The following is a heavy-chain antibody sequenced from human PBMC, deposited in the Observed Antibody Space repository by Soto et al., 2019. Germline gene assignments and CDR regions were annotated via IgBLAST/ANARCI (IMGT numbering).Heavy chain of an antibody. V-gene: IGHV3-23*01. CDR3: ARWSSLDY. D-gene: IGHD3-10*01. Sequence: GGSLRLSCAASGFSFGSYALSWVRQAPGKGREWVSTISGSDGKTFYADSVKGRFSISRDTSQNTLYLQMNSLRADDTAIYYCARWSSLDYWGQGTRVTVSS. CDR1: GFSFGSYA. J-gene: IGHJ4*02. CDR2: ISGSDGKT.